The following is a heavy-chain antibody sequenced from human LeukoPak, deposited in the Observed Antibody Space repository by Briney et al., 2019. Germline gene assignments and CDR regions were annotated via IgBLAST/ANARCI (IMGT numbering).Heavy chain of an antibody. J-gene: IGHJ5*02. CDR3: ARVQVYSSGGVDWFDP. D-gene: IGHD6-19*01. Sequence: PSETLSLTCTVSGGSISSSSYYWGWIRQPPGKGLEWIGSIYYSGSTYYNPSLKSRVTISVDTSKNQFSLKLSSVTAADTAVYYCARVQVYSSGGVDWFDPWGQGTLVTVSS. V-gene: IGHV4-39*07. CDR2: IYYSGST. CDR1: GGSISSSSYY.